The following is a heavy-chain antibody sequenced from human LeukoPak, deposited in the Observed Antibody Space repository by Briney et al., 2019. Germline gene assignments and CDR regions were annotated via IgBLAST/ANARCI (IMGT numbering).Heavy chain of an antibody. CDR3: ARYGFYYYYGMDV. V-gene: IGHV5-51*01. J-gene: IGHJ6*02. CDR2: IYPGDSDT. Sequence: GESLKISCKGSGYSFTSYWIGWVRQMPGKGLEWMGSIYPGDSDTRYSPSFQGQVTISADKSISTAYLQWSSLKASDTAMYYCARYGFYYYYGMDVWGQGTTVTVSS. CDR1: GYSFTSYW. D-gene: IGHD3-10*01.